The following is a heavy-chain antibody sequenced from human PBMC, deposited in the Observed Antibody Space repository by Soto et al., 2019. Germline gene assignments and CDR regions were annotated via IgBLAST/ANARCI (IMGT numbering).Heavy chain of an antibody. J-gene: IGHJ6*03. CDR3: ARAQRVAVAGTYYYYYYMDV. D-gene: IGHD6-19*01. CDR1: GYTFTSYD. CDR2: MNPNSGNT. V-gene: IGHV1-8*01. Sequence: ASVKVSCKASGYTFTSYDINWVRQATGQGLEWMGWMNPNSGNTGYAQKFQGRVTMTRNTSISTAYVELSSLRSEDTAVYYCARAQRVAVAGTYYYYYYMDVWGKGTTVTVSS.